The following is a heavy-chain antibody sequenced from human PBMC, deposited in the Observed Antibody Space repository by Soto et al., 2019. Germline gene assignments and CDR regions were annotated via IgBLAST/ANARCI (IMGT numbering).Heavy chain of an antibody. V-gene: IGHV1-24*01. D-gene: IGHD6-19*01. Sequence: ASVKVSCKVSGYTLTELSMHWVRQAPGKGLEWMGGFDPEDGETIYAQKFQGRVTMTEDTSTDTAYTELSSLRSEDTAVYYCATAKGRIAVAGTRGGGDYWGQGTLVTVSS. CDR2: FDPEDGET. J-gene: IGHJ4*02. CDR1: GYTLTELS. CDR3: ATAKGRIAVAGTRGGGDY.